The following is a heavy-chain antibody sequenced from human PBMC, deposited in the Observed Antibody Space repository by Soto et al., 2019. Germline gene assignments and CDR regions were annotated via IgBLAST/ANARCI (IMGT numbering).Heavy chain of an antibody. CDR2: ISGSGGST. Sequence: GGSLRLSCAASGFTFSSYAMSWVRQAPGKGLEWVSAISGSGGSTYYADSVKGRFTISRDNSKNTLYLQMNSLRAEDTAVYYCANFKSRYSSGWYSYFDYWGQGTLVTVSS. CDR1: GFTFSSYA. CDR3: ANFKSRYSSGWYSYFDY. J-gene: IGHJ4*02. V-gene: IGHV3-23*01. D-gene: IGHD6-19*01.